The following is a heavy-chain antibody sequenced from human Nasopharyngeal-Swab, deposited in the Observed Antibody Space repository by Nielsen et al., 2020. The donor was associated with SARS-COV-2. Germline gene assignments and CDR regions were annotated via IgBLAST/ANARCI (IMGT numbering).Heavy chain of an antibody. V-gene: IGHV3-23*01. Sequence: ESLQISWADSGFTFRTHAMTWVRQAPGKGLDWVSLISGSGGSPYYADSVKGRFTISRDDSKNTLYLQMNSLRAEDTAVYYCAKDGGAYFDSWGQGTPVTVSS. CDR2: ISGSGGSP. J-gene: IGHJ4*02. D-gene: IGHD3-16*01. CDR1: GFTFRTHA. CDR3: AKDGGAYFDS.